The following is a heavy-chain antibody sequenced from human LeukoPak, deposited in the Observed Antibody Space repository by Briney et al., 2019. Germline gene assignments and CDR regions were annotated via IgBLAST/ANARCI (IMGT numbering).Heavy chain of an antibody. CDR2: ISDSGGTT. V-gene: IGHV3-23*01. CDR3: ASGSNDDFDY. Sequence: GGSLRLSCVASGFTFRTYAMSWVRQAPGKGLEWGSGISDSGGTTYYVDSVKGRFTISRDNSKNTLYLQMNSLRAEDTAVYYCASGSNDDFDYWGQGTLVTVSS. J-gene: IGHJ4*02. CDR1: GFTFRTYA. D-gene: IGHD1-26*01.